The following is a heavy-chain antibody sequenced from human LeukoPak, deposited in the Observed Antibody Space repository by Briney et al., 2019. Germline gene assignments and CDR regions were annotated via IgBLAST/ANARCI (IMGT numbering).Heavy chain of an antibody. CDR3: ARGSGSYYYYGMDV. Sequence: GGSLRLSCAASGFTFSSYWMSWVRQAPGKGLEWVANIKQDGSEKYYVDSVKGRFTISRDNAKNSLYLQMNSLRAEDTAVYYCARGSGSYYYYGMDVWGKGTTVTVSS. CDR2: IKQDGSEK. D-gene: IGHD3-10*01. V-gene: IGHV3-7*03. J-gene: IGHJ6*04. CDR1: GFTFSSYW.